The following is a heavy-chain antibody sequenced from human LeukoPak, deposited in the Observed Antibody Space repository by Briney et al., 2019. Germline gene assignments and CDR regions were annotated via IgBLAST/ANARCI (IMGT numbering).Heavy chain of an antibody. CDR1: GYTFSTYD. V-gene: IGHV1-18*01. D-gene: IGHD2-15*01. J-gene: IGHJ4*02. CDR3: ARGPGGCSGGSCYHDY. CDR2: SNTHTGDP. Sequence: GASGRVSCTPSGYTFSTYDIMWGRRAPGQGLGWLGWSNTHTGDPNYAPNFQGRVTMTTDTSTNTAYMELRSLGSDDTAVYYCARGPGGCSGGSCYHDYWGQGALVTVSS.